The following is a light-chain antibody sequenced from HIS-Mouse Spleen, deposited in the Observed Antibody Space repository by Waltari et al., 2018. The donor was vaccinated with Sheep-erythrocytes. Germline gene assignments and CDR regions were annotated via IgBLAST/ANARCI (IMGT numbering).Light chain of an antibody. V-gene: IGKV1-12*01. CDR2: AAS. CDR3: QQANSFPIT. J-gene: IGKJ5*01. Sequence: DIHMSQSPSSVSASVGDRFTITWRGSQGIGSWLAWYQQKPGKAPKLLVYAASSLQRGVPSRFSGSGSGTDFSLTISSLQPEDFATYYCQQANSFPITFGQGTRLEIK. CDR1: QGIGSW.